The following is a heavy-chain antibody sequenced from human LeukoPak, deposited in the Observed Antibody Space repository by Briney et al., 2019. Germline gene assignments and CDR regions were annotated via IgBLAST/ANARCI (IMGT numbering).Heavy chain of an antibody. Sequence: GGSLRLSCAASGFTFSSYGMHWVRQAPGKGLERVAVIWYDGSNKYYADSVKGRFTISRDNSKNTLYLQMNSLRAEDTAVYHCARDSGSYLEPTDYWGQGTLVTVSS. D-gene: IGHD1-26*01. CDR2: IWYDGSNK. V-gene: IGHV3-33*01. J-gene: IGHJ4*02. CDR3: ARDSGSYLEPTDY. CDR1: GFTFSSYG.